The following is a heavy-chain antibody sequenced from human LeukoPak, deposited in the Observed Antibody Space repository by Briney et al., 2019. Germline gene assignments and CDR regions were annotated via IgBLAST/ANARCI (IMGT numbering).Heavy chain of an antibody. CDR1: GFAFSSNG. D-gene: IGHD6-13*01. J-gene: IGHJ4*02. CDR2: ISYDGSNK. V-gene: IGHV3-30*18. Sequence: GGSLRLSCAASGFAFSSNGMHXXXQAPGKGLXWXXXISYDGSNKYYADSVKGRFTISRDNSKNTLYLQMNSLRAEDTAVYYCAKDRSSSWTWTIDYWGQGTLVTVSS. CDR3: AKDRSSSWTWTIDY.